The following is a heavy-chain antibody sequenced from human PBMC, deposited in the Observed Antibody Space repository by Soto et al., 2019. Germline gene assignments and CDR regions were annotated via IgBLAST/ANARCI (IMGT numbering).Heavy chain of an antibody. D-gene: IGHD6-6*01. J-gene: IGHJ4*02. Sequence: QIQLVQSGAEVKQPGASVKVSCKASGYTFKTYGISWVRQAPGQGLEWMGWISAYDGDTNHAQTLQGRVSMNTDISTSTAYMELTSLTSDDTAVYYCASSSSGSPDSWGQGTLVTVSS. CDR2: ISAYDGDT. V-gene: IGHV1-18*01. CDR1: GYTFKTYG. CDR3: ASSSSGSPDS.